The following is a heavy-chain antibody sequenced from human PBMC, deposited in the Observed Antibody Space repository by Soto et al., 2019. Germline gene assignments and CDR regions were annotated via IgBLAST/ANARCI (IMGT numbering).Heavy chain of an antibody. D-gene: IGHD3-22*01. J-gene: IGHJ4*02. Sequence: PGGSLRLSCAASGFTFSSYAMSWVRQAPGKGLEWVSAISGSGGSTYYADSVKGRFTISRDNSKNTLYLQMNSLRAEDTAVYYCAKDLGYYDSSGYYETVWGQGTLVTSPQ. CDR1: GFTFSSYA. CDR3: AKDLGYYDSSGYYETV. CDR2: ISGSGGST. V-gene: IGHV3-23*01.